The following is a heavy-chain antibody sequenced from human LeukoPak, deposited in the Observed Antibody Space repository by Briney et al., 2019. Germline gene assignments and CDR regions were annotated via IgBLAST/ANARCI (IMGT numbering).Heavy chain of an antibody. V-gene: IGHV1-69*04. CDR2: IIPILGIA. CDR3: ARDLERTSFPFDP. J-gene: IGHJ5*02. Sequence: SVKVSCKASGYTFTSYGISWVRQAPGQGLEWMGRIIPILGIANYAQKFQGRVTITADKSTSTAYMELSSLRSEDTAVYYCARDLERTSFPFDPWGQGTLVTVSS. CDR1: GYTFTSYG. D-gene: IGHD1-1*01.